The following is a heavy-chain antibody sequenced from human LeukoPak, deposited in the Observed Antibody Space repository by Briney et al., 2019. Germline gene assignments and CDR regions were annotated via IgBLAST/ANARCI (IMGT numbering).Heavy chain of an antibody. CDR1: GFTFDDYG. D-gene: IGHD2-2*02. CDR3: ARLRDIVVVPAAIDY. Sequence: PGGSLRLSCAASGFTFDDYGMSWVRQAPGKGLDWVSGINWNGGSTGYADSVKGRFTISGDNAKNSLYLQMNSLRAEDTALYYCARLRDIVVVPAAIDYWGQGTLVTVSS. V-gene: IGHV3-20*04. CDR2: INWNGGST. J-gene: IGHJ4*02.